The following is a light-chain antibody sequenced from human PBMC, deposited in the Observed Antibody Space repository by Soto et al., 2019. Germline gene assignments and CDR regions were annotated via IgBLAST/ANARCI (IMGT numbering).Light chain of an antibody. V-gene: IGKV1-33*01. CDR2: DAS. CDR1: QDISNY. CDR3: QQYDNLPLMYT. J-gene: IGKJ2*01. Sequence: DIQMTQPPSSLSASVGDRVTITCQASQDISNYLNWYQQKPGKAPKLLIYDASNLETGVPSRFSGSGSGTDFTFTISSLQPEDIATYYCQQYDNLPLMYTFGQGTKLEIK.